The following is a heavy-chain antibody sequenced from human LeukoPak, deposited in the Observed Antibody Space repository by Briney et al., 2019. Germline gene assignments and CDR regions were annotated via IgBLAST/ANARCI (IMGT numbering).Heavy chain of an antibody. CDR2: FDPEDGET. CDR1: GYTLTELS. Sequence: GPSVKVSCKVSGYTLTELSMHWVRQAPGKGLEWMGGFDPEDGETIYAQKLQGRVTMTEDTSTDTAYMELSSLRSEDTAVYYCAKGGVGATSSFDYWGQGTLVTVSS. D-gene: IGHD1-26*01. V-gene: IGHV1-24*01. CDR3: AKGGVGATSSFDY. J-gene: IGHJ4*02.